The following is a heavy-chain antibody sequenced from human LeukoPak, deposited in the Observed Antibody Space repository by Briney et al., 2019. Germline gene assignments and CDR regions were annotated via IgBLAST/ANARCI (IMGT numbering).Heavy chain of an antibody. CDR2: IYSSGST. Sequence: GGSLRLSCAASGFTVSSNYMTWVRQAPGKGLEWVSLIYSSGSTYYADPVRGRFTISRDHYKNTLYLQMNNLRAEDTAVYYCARSKWLRLLDYWGQGTLVTVSS. J-gene: IGHJ4*02. CDR3: ARSKWLRLLDY. V-gene: IGHV3-53*01. CDR1: GFTVSSNY. D-gene: IGHD5-12*01.